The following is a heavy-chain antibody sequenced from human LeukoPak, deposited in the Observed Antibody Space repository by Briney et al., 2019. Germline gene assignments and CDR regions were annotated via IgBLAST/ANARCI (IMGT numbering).Heavy chain of an antibody. V-gene: IGHV4-34*01. CDR2: IFPGGRI. CDR3: ARGLGEGYPDH. CDR1: GVSFSGFY. Sequence: SETLSLTCAVHGVSFSGFYWTWMRQPPGEGPEWIGEIFPGGRINYNPSLQSRVTISGDTSKNQFSLKVSSVTAADTAVYYCARGLGEGYPDHWGQGTVVTVSP. J-gene: IGHJ4*02. D-gene: IGHD5-12*01.